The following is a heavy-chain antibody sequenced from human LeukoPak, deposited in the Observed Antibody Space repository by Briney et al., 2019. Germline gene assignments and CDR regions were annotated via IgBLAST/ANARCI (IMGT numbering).Heavy chain of an antibody. V-gene: IGHV4-39*01. D-gene: IGHD3-10*01. J-gene: IGHJ5*02. CDR1: GGSISSSSYY. Sequence: PSETLSLTCTVSGGSISSSSYYWGWIRQPPGKGLEWIGSIYYSGSTYYNPSLKSRVTISVDTSKNQFSLKLSSVTAADTAVYYCATRSGWFGELLENNWFDPWGQGTLVTVSS. CDR2: IYYSGST. CDR3: ATRSGWFGELLENNWFDP.